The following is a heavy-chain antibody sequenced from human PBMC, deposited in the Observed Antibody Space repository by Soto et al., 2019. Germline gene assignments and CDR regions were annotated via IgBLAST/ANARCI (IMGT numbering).Heavy chain of an antibody. J-gene: IGHJ4*02. CDR2: ISYDGSNK. V-gene: IGHV3-30*18. CDR3: AKDLEVGATNIDY. D-gene: IGHD1-26*01. Sequence: VRQAPGKGLEWVAVISYDGSNKYYADSVKGRFTISRDNSKNTLYLQMNSLRAEDTAVYYCAKDLEVGATNIDYWGQGTLVTVSS.